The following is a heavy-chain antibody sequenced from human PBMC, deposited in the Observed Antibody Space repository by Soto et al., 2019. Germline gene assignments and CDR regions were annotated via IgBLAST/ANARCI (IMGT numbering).Heavy chain of an antibody. V-gene: IGHV4-59*12. J-gene: IGHJ4*02. CDR2: IYQSGST. Sequence: PSETLSLTCTVSGGSISSYYWSWIRQPPGRGLEWIGYIYQSGSTTYNPSLKSRLTISLDRSKNEVSLKLTSVTAADTAVYYCTSEYTLRSYRFDYWGRGILVTVSS. D-gene: IGHD3-10*01. CDR3: TSEYTLRSYRFDY. CDR1: GGSISSYY.